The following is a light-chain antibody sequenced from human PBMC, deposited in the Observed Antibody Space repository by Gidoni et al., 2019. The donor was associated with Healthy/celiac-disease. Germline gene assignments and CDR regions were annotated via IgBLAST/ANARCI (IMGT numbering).Light chain of an antibody. V-gene: IGKV4-1*01. CDR1: QRVLYSSNHKNY. CDR3: QQYYSTPWT. Sequence: DIVMPQSPDSLAVSLGERATINCKSSQRVLYSSNHKNYLAWYQQKPGQPPKLLIYWASTRESGVPDRFSGSGSGTDFTLTISSLQAEDVAVYYCQQYYSTPWTFGQGTKVEIK. CDR2: WAS. J-gene: IGKJ1*01.